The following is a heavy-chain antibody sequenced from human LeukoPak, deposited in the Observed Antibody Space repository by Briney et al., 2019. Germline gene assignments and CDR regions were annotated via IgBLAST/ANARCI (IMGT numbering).Heavy chain of an antibody. CDR2: SGIKPNTYIT. CDR1: GFSFSDHF. Sequence: PGGSQRLSCAASGFSFSDHFMDWVRQAPGRRLEWVGRSGIKPNTYITQYAASVKGRFTISRDDSKNTLYLQMNSLKTEDTAVYYCTTSGNPSLIDIWGQGTMVTVSS. CDR3: TTSGNPSLIDI. V-gene: IGHV3-72*01. D-gene: IGHD1-26*01. J-gene: IGHJ3*02.